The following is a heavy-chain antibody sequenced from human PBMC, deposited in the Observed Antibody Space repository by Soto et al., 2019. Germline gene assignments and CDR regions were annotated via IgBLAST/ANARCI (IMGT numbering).Heavy chain of an antibody. CDR2: MNPNSGNT. D-gene: IGHD6-13*01. Sequence: ASVKVSCKASGYTFTSYDINWVRQATGQGLEWMGWMNPNSGNTGYAQKFQGRVTMTRNTSVSTAYMELSSLRSEDTAVYYCASWTAADYSFDILGQGTMVTVSS. J-gene: IGHJ3*02. CDR1: GYTFTSYD. V-gene: IGHV1-8*01. CDR3: ASWTAADYSFDI.